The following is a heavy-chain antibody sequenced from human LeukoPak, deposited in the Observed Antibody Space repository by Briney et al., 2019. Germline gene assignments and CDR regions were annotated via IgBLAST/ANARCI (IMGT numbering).Heavy chain of an antibody. J-gene: IGHJ4*02. CDR2: IIPYNGDT. Sequence: ASVKVSCKASGYTFTSFAISWVRQAPGQGLEWMGWIIPYNGDTNYAQKLQGRVTMTTDTSTSTAYMELRSLRSDDTAVYYCATSHYYDSNGYYYPFDYWGQGTLVTVSS. CDR1: GYTFTSFA. CDR3: ATSHYYDSNGYYYPFDY. V-gene: IGHV1-18*01. D-gene: IGHD3-22*01.